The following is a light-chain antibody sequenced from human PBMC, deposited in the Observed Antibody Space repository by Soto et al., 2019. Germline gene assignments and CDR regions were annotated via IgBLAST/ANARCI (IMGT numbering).Light chain of an antibody. J-gene: IGKJ2*01. CDR2: GAS. V-gene: IGKV3-15*01. CDR1: ERLSTY. CDR3: QSYNDWPFT. Sequence: EIVMTQAPATLSVSPGERVTLSCRASERLSTYLAWYQQKPGQAPRLLIYGASTKATGIPARFSGSGSATDCTLTISSLQSEDFAVYYCQSYNDWPFTFGQGTKLES.